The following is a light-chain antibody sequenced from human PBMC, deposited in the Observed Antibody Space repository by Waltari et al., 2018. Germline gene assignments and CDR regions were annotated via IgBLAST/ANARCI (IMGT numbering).Light chain of an antibody. CDR1: RSFSSH. Sequence: EIVMTQSPATLSVSPGERVTLPCRASRSFSSHLAWYQQKPGQAPRLLISGTSTRATGIPARLSGSGSGTEFTLTISSLQSEDFAVYYCQQYNNRPYTFGQGTKLEI. CDR2: GTS. V-gene: IGKV3-15*01. J-gene: IGKJ2*01. CDR3: QQYNNRPYT.